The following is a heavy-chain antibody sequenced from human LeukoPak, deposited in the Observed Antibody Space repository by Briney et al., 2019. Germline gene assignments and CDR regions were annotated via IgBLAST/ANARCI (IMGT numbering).Heavy chain of an antibody. CDR2: IYYSGST. V-gene: IGHV4-59*01. CDR3: ARGHGDYAVWNFDC. Sequence: PSETLSLTCTVSGGSISSYYWSWLRQPPGKGLEWIGYIYYSGSTNYNPSLKSRVTISLDTSKNQFSLKLSSVTAADTAVYYCARGHGDYAVWNFDCWGQGTLVTVSS. CDR1: GGSISSYY. D-gene: IGHD4-17*01. J-gene: IGHJ4*02.